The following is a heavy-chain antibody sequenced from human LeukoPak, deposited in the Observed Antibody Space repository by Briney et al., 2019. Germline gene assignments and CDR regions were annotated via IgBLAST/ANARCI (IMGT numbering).Heavy chain of an antibody. CDR2: IYYSGST. CDR1: GGSISSGGYY. CDR3: ARFFNYYDSSGYYLDY. V-gene: IGHV4-31*03. J-gene: IGHJ4*02. Sequence: SETLSLTCTVSGGSISSGGYYWSWIRQHPGKGLEWIGYIYYSGSTYYNPSLKSRVTISVDTSKNQFSLKLSSVTAADTAVYYCARFFNYYDSSGYYLDYWGQGTLVTVSS. D-gene: IGHD3-22*01.